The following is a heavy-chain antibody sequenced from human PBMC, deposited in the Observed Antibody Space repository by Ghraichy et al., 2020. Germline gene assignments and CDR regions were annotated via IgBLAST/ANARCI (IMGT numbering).Heavy chain of an antibody. CDR3: PREGVIWSWSHRGMDV. CDR2: VYYRGNT. V-gene: IGHV4-30-4*01. J-gene: IGHJ6*02. Sequence: SETLSLTCTLSGGSIRSGDHYWSWIRQPPGKGLEWIGYVYYRGNTYYTPSLRSRVTISVDTSKNQFSLKLTSVTAADASVYYCPREGVIWSWSHRGMDVWGQGTTVTVSS. D-gene: IGHD3-3*01. CDR1: GGSIRSGDHY.